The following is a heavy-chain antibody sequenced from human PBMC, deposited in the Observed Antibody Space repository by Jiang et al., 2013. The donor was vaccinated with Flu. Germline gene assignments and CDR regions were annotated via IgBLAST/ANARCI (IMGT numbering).Heavy chain of an antibody. V-gene: IGHV4-61*02. CDR1: GGSISSGRYY. Sequence: PGLVKPSQTLSLTCTVSGGSISSGRYYWSWIRQPAGKGLEWIGRRYTSGSTDYNPSLSSRVTISVGPSRNQFSLKLTSLTAADTAVYYCARGGPPRFYDNSGVYFDLWGRGTLVTVSS. CDR2: RYTSGST. D-gene: IGHD3-22*01. CDR3: ARGGPPRFYDNSGVYFDL. J-gene: IGHJ2*01.